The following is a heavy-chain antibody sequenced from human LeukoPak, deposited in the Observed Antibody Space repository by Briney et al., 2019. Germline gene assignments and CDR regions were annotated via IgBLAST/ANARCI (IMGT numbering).Heavy chain of an antibody. J-gene: IGHJ3*02. CDR3: ATRLSGTLYTFDI. V-gene: IGHV6-1*01. CDR2: TYYRSRWYS. CDR1: GDTVSASSAV. D-gene: IGHD1-26*01. Sequence: PSQTLSLTCVISGDTVSASSAVWNWIRQSPSRGLEWLGRTYYRSRWYSEYAVSVKGRIDISPDTSKNQISLQLNSVTPDDTAVYYCATRLSGTLYTFDIWGQGTVVTVSS.